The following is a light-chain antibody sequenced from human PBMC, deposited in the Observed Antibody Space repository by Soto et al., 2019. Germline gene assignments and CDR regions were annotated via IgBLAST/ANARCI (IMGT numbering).Light chain of an antibody. CDR3: QHYNSYSEA. CDR2: NVS. V-gene: IGKV1-5*01. Sequence: DIQMTQSPSTLSASVGDRVTITCRASQSISFYLAWYQHKPGKAPKVLIWNVSSLQRGVPSRFSGSGSGTEFTLTINALQPDDFATYYCQHYNSYSEAFGQGTRWIS. J-gene: IGKJ1*01. CDR1: QSISFY.